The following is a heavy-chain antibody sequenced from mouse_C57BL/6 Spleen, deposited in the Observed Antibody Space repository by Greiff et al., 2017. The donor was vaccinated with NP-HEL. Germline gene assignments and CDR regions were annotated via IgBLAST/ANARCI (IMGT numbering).Heavy chain of an antibody. D-gene: IGHD1-1*01. Sequence: QVQLQQPGAELVRPGSSVKLSCKASGYTFTSYWMHWVKQRPIQGLEWIGNIDPSDSETHYNQKFKDKATLTVDKSSSTAYMQLSSLTSEDSAVYYCARKTLRRAWFAYWGQGTLVTVSA. CDR3: ARKTLRRAWFAY. CDR1: GYTFTSYW. J-gene: IGHJ3*01. CDR2: IDPSDSET. V-gene: IGHV1-52*01.